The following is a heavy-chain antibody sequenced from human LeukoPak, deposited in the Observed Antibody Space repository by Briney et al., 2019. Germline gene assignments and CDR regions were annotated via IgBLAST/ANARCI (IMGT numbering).Heavy chain of an antibody. CDR1: GFTFDDYA. CDR2: INTDGSST. V-gene: IGHV3-74*01. J-gene: IGHJ4*02. Sequence: AGGSLRLSCAASGFTFDDYAMHWVRHAPGKGLVWVSRINTDGSSTSYADSVKGRFTISRDNAKDTLYLQMNSLRAEDTAVYYCARVSSSSWWALDYWGQGTLVTVSS. D-gene: IGHD6-13*01. CDR3: ARVSSSSWWALDY.